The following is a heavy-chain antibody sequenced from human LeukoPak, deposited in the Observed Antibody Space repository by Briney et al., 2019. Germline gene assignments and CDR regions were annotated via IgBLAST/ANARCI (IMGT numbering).Heavy chain of an antibody. CDR3: ARGWGSGSAIYYYYGMDV. CDR1: GGSFSGYY. Sequence: SETLSLTCAVYGGSFSGYYWSWIRQPPGKGLEWIGEINHSGSTNYNPSLKSRVTISVDTSKNQFSLKLSSVTAVDTAVYYCARGWGSGSAIYYYYGMDVWGKGTTVTVSS. CDR2: INHSGST. V-gene: IGHV4-34*01. J-gene: IGHJ6*04. D-gene: IGHD3-10*01.